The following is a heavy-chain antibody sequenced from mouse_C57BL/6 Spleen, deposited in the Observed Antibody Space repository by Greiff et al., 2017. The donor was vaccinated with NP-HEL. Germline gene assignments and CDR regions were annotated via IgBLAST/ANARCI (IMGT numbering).Heavy chain of an antibody. CDR3: TRGRDYGNYGTYYYAMDY. J-gene: IGHJ4*01. CDR1: GFTFSSYA. D-gene: IGHD2-1*01. CDR2: ISSGGDYI. Sequence: EVKLMESGEGLVKPGGSLKLSCAASGFTFSSYAMSWVRQTPEKRLEWVAYISSGGDYIYYADTVKGRFTISRDNARNTLYLQMSSLKSEDTAMYYCTRGRDYGNYGTYYYAMDYWGQGTSVTVSS. V-gene: IGHV5-9-1*02.